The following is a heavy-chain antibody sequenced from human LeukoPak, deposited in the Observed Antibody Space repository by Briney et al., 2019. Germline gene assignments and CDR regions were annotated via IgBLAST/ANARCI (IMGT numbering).Heavy chain of an antibody. D-gene: IGHD3-3*01. J-gene: IGHJ6*02. V-gene: IGHV3-21*01. CDR1: GFTFSSYS. CDR2: ISSSSSYI. Sequence: GGSLGLSCAASGFTFSSYSMNWVRRAPGKGLEWVSSISSSSSYIYYADSVKGRFTISRDNAKNSLYLQMNSLRAEDTAVYYCARDYYDFWSGPYWSGDVWGQGTTVTVSS. CDR3: ARDYYDFWSGPYWSGDV.